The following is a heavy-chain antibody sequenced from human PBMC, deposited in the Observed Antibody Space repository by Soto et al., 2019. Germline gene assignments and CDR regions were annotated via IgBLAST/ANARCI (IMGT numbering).Heavy chain of an antibody. CDR3: ASLYGSSWFSLGMDV. Sequence: SETLSLTCTVSGGSVSSGSYYWSWIRQPPGKGLEWIGYIYYSGSTKYNPSLKSRVTISGDTSKNQFSLKLSSVTAADTAVYYCASLYGSSWFSLGMDVWGQGTTVTVSS. CDR2: IYYSGST. V-gene: IGHV4-61*01. J-gene: IGHJ6*02. D-gene: IGHD6-13*01. CDR1: GGSVSSGSYY.